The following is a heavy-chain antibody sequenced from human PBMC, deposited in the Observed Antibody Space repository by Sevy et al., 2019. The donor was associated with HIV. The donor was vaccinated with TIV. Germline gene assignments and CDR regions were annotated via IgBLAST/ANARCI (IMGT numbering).Heavy chain of an antibody. D-gene: IGHD2-2*01. Sequence: SQTLSLTCAISGDSVSSNSAAWNWIRQSPSRGLEWLGRTYYRSKWYNDYAVSVKSRITINPDTSKNQFSLQLNSVTPEETAVYYCAREPLGYCSSTSCPGHFDYWGQGTLVTVSS. CDR1: GDSVSSNSAA. CDR3: AREPLGYCSSTSCPGHFDY. V-gene: IGHV6-1*01. J-gene: IGHJ4*02. CDR2: TYYRSKWYN.